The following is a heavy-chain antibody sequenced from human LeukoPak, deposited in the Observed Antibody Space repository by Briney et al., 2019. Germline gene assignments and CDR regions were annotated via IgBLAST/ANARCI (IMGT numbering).Heavy chain of an antibody. V-gene: IGHV3-23*01. CDR2: ISGSGHST. CDR3: AKGGGGVLAS. D-gene: IGHD3-16*01. CDR1: GFTFSSYA. Sequence: GGSLRLSCAASGFTFSSYAMSWVRQAPGKGLEWVSSISGSGHSTFYADSVKGRFTISRDNSKNTLYLQMNSLRAEDTAVYYCAKGGGGVLASWGQGTLVTVSS. J-gene: IGHJ4*02.